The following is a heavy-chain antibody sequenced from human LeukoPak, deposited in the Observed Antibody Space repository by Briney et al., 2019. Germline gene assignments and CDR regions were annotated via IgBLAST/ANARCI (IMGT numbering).Heavy chain of an antibody. CDR3: ARGQQWLEAFDY. CDR2: INPNSGFA. CDR1: GYTFTGYY. V-gene: IGHV1-2*02. Sequence: ASVKVSCKASGYTFTGYYIHWVRQAPGQGLQWMGWINPNSGFAHYPQNFQGRLTMTRDTSIGTVYMELSRLRSDDTAVYYCARGQQWLEAFDYWGLGTLVTVSS. J-gene: IGHJ4*02. D-gene: IGHD6-19*01.